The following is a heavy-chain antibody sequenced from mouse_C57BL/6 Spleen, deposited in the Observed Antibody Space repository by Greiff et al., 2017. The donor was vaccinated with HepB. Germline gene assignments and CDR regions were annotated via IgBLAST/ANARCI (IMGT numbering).Heavy chain of an antibody. J-gene: IGHJ2*01. CDR1: GYTFTDYE. V-gene: IGHV1-15*01. CDR3: TRPGYYGSSEDY. CDR2: IDPETGGT. Sequence: QVQLQQSGAELVRPGASVTLSCKASGYTFTDYEMHWVKQTPVHGLEWIGAIDPETGGTAYNQKFKGKAILTADKSSSTAYMELRSLTSEDSAVYYCTRPGYYGSSEDYWGQGTTLTVSS. D-gene: IGHD1-1*01.